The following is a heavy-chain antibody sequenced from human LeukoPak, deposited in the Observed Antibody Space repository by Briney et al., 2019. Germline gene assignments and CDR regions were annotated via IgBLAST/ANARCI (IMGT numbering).Heavy chain of an antibody. CDR3: ARRDGSGYDY. D-gene: IGHD5-12*01. V-gene: IGHV4-4*07. J-gene: IGHJ4*02. Sequence: SETLSLTCTVSGGSISSYYWSWIRQPAGKGLEWIGRIYISGSGSTNYNPSLKSRVTMSVDTSKNQFSLKLSSVTAADTAVYYCARRDGSGYDYWGQGTLVTVSS. CDR2: IYISGSGST. CDR1: GGSISSYY.